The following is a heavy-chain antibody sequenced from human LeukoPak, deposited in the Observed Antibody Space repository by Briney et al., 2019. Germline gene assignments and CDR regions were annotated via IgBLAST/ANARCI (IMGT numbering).Heavy chain of an antibody. CDR2: ISGNNGNT. Sequence: ASVYVSCKASGYTFSSYGISWVRQAPGQRLEWMGWISGNNGNTNYAQKVQGRVNMTTDTSTSTAYMELRSLRSDDTAVYYCARGRAAGTFWLDYWGQGTLVTVSS. CDR3: ARGRAAGTFWLDY. J-gene: IGHJ4*02. D-gene: IGHD6-13*01. V-gene: IGHV1-18*01. CDR1: GYTFSSYG.